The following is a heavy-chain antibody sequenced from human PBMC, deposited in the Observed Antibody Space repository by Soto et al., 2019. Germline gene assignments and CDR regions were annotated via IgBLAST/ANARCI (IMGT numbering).Heavy chain of an antibody. Sequence: EVQLMESGGGLVKPGGSLRLSCAGSGFTFSTYTIHWVRQAPGKGLEWVSSINSNSVYIYYAASVKGRFAISRDNAKNSVSLQMNSLRDEDTAVYYCARGDLVTTASYGMDVWGQGTTVTVSS. J-gene: IGHJ6*02. D-gene: IGHD5-12*01. V-gene: IGHV3-21*01. CDR3: ARGDLVTTASYGMDV. CDR1: GFTFSTYT. CDR2: INSNSVYI.